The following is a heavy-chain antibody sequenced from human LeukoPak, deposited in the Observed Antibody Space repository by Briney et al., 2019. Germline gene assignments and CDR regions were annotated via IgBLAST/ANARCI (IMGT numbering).Heavy chain of an antibody. CDR2: IKSKTDGGTT. D-gene: IGHD3-10*02. V-gene: IGHV3-15*01. CDR1: GFTFSSYA. Sequence: GGSLRLSCAASGFTFSSYAMSWVRQAPGKGLEWVGRIKSKTDGGTTDYAAPVKGRFTISRDDSKNTLYLQMNSLRAEDTAVYYCAELGITMIGGVWGKGTTVTISS. J-gene: IGHJ6*04. CDR3: AELGITMIGGV.